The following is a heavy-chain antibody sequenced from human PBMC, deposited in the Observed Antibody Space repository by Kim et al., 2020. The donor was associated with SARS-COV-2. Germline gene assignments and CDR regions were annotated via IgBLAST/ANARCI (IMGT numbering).Heavy chain of an antibody. J-gene: IGHJ4*02. CDR2: ISSSSSYI. V-gene: IGHV3-21*01. CDR1: GFTFSSYS. D-gene: IGHD6-19*01. CDR3: ARESHREYSSGWYYFDY. Sequence: GGSLRLSCAASGFTFSSYSMNWVRQAPGKGLEWVSSISSSSSYIYYADSVKGRFTISRDNAKNSLYLQMNSLRAEDTAVYYCARESHREYSSGWYYFDYWGQGTLVTVSS.